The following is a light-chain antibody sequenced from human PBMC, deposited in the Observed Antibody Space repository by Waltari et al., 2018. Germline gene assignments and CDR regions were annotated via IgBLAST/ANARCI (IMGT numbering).Light chain of an antibody. Sequence: IVLTHSPGTLSLSPGESATLSCRASQTVRTTYLAWYQQKPGQAPTLLSYGASSRATGIPDRFSGSGSGTDFSLTISSLEPEDFAVYYCQQYDISPLTFGGGTKVEIK. J-gene: IGKJ4*01. CDR1: QTVRTTY. CDR3: QQYDISPLT. V-gene: IGKV3-20*01. CDR2: GAS.